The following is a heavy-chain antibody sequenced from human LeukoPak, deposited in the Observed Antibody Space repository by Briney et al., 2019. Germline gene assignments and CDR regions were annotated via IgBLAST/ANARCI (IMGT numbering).Heavy chain of an antibody. CDR3: ARDAHDYSYLGYYYYYYMDV. J-gene: IGHJ6*03. Sequence: SVNVSCKASGGTFSSYAISWVRQAPGQGLEWLGGIIPIFGTANYAQKFQGRVTITADESTSTAYMELSSLRSEDTAVYYCARDAHDYSYLGYYYYYYMDVWGKGTTVTVSS. CDR2: IIPIFGTA. CDR1: GGTFSSYA. D-gene: IGHD4-11*01. V-gene: IGHV1-69*13.